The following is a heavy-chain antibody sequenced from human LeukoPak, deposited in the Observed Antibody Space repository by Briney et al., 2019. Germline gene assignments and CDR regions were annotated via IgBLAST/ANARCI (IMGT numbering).Heavy chain of an antibody. J-gene: IGHJ5*02. CDR1: GGTFNNSA. D-gene: IGHD6-13*01. V-gene: IGHV1-69*05. CDR2: IMPLFGTA. CDR3: ARDYSSSWYGWFDP. Sequence: SVKVSCKTSGGTFNNSAISWVRQAPGQGLEWLGGIMPLFGTAGYAQKFQGRVTITKDESTRTVYLELTSLTSDDTAVYYCARDYSSSWYGWFDPWGQGTLVTVSS.